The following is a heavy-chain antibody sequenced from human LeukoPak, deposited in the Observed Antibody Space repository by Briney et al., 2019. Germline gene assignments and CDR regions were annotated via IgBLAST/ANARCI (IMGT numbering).Heavy chain of an antibody. J-gene: IGHJ4*02. CDR1: GYTFTGYY. CDR2: INPNSGGT. D-gene: IGHD1-26*01. CDR3: ARDRVRYSGSPGSFDY. V-gene: IGHV1-2*02. Sequence: GASVKVSCKASGYTFTGYYMHWVRQAPGQGLEWMGWINPNSGGTNYAQKFQGRVTMTRDTSISTAYMELSRLRSDDTAVYYCARDRVRYSGSPGSFDYWGQGTLVTVSS.